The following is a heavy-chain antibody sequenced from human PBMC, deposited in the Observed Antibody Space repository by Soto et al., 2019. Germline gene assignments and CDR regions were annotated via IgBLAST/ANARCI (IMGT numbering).Heavy chain of an antibody. D-gene: IGHD6-25*01. V-gene: IGHV3-9*01. CDR1: GFTFDDNA. J-gene: IGHJ4*02. CDR3: AREMYFITAAGGGIDD. Sequence: DVQLVESGGGLVQPGRSLRLSCAASGFTFDDNAMHWVRQSPGKGLEWVSGISWNSGTIAYADSVKGRFTISRDNAKNSLYLQMNSLRAEDTALYYCAREMYFITAAGGGIDDWGQGTLVTVSS. CDR2: ISWNSGTI.